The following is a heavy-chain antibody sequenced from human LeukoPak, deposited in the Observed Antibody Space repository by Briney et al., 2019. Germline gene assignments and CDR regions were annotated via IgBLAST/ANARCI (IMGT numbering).Heavy chain of an antibody. V-gene: IGHV1-2*02. J-gene: IGHJ3*02. D-gene: IGHD5-18*01. Sequence: ASAKVSCKASGYTFTGYYMHWVRQAPGQGLEWMGWITPNSGGTNYAQKFQGRVTMTRDTSISTAYMELSRLRSDDTAVYYCARGLRGYSYGLTYDAFDIWGQGTMVTVSS. CDR3: ARGLRGYSYGLTYDAFDI. CDR1: GYTFTGYY. CDR2: ITPNSGGT.